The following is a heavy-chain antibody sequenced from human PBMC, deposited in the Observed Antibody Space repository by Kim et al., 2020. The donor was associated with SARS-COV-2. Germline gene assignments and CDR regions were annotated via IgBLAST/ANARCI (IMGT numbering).Heavy chain of an antibody. Sequence: GGSLRLSCAAFGFTFSSYAMSWVRQAPGKGLEWVSAISGSGGSTYYADSVKGRFTISRDNSKNTLYLQMNSLRAEDTAVYYCAKANGYCSSTSCLDYYYYYGMDVWGQGTTVTVSS. V-gene: IGHV3-23*01. CDR3: AKANGYCSSTSCLDYYYYYGMDV. J-gene: IGHJ6*02. D-gene: IGHD2-2*01. CDR1: GFTFSSYA. CDR2: ISGSGGST.